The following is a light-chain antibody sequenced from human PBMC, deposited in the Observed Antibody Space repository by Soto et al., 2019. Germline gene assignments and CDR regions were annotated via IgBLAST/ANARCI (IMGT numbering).Light chain of an antibody. J-gene: IGKJ1*01. CDR3: LQYGSSVWT. CDR2: GAS. CDR1: QSVSSTY. Sequence: EIVLTQSPGTLSLSPWERATLSCRASQSVSSTYLAWYQQKPGQAPRLLIYGASSRATGIPDRFSGSGSGTDFTLTIPRLEPEDFAVYYCLQYGSSVWTFGQGTKVDIK. V-gene: IGKV3-20*01.